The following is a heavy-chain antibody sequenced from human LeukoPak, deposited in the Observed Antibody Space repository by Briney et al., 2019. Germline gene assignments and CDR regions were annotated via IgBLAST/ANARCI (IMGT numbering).Heavy chain of an antibody. CDR2: IFGSGGSA. V-gene: IGHV3-23*01. D-gene: IGHD3-22*01. CDR1: GFTVNSYA. CDR3: GKTTTGYSSGRYPGWPVDY. Sequence: PGGSLRLSCAASGFTVNSYATDCVREAPGKRLELVSGIFGSGGSAHYADSVKGRFTISRDNTKNTVYLQMDSLRVEDTAVYYCGKTTTGYSSGRYPGWPVDYWGQGTLVTVSS. J-gene: IGHJ4*02.